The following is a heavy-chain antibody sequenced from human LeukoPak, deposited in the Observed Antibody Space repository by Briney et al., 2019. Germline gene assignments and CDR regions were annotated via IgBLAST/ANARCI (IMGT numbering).Heavy chain of an antibody. J-gene: IGHJ6*03. CDR3: ARGVGAPGDYYYYYMDV. Sequence: PGGSLRLSCAASGFTFSSYSMHWVRQAPGKGLERVSSISSSSSYIYYADSVKGRFTISRDNAKNSLYLQMNSLRAEDTAVYYCARGVGAPGDYYYYYMDVWGKGTTVTVSS. CDR2: ISSSSSYI. V-gene: IGHV3-21*01. CDR1: GFTFSSYS. D-gene: IGHD1-26*01.